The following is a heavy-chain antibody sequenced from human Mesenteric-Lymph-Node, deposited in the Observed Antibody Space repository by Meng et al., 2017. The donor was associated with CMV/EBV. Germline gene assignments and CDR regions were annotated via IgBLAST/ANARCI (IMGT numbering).Heavy chain of an antibody. Sequence: SETLSLTCIVSGDSISSSDYYWGWIRQPPGKGLEWIGSVFYSGSTYYNPSLKSRVTISVDMSKNHLSLKLSSVTAADTAGYYCARERRSSGDFWSGSNWFDPWGQGTLVTVSS. CDR2: VFYSGST. J-gene: IGHJ5*02. CDR3: ARERRSSGDFWSGSNWFDP. D-gene: IGHD3-3*01. CDR1: GDSISSSDYY. V-gene: IGHV4-39*07.